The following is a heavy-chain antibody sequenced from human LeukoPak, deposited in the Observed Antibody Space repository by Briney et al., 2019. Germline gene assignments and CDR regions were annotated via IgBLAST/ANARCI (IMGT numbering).Heavy chain of an antibody. J-gene: IGHJ4*02. D-gene: IGHD6-13*01. CDR3: ATAGKYSSSWGYYFDY. V-gene: IGHV1-24*01. CDR2: FDPEDGET. CDR1: GYTLTELS. Sequence: ASVKVSCKVYGYTLTELSMHWVRQAPGKGLEWMGGFDPEDGETIYAQKFQGRVTMTEDTSTDTAYMELSSLRSEDTAVYYCATAGKYSSSWGYYFDYWGQGTLVTVSS.